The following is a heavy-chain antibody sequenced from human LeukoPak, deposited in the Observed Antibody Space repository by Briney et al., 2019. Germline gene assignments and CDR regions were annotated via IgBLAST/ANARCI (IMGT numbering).Heavy chain of an antibody. CDR3: ARVYYGSGSLHYYYYYMDV. Sequence: GGSPRLSCAASGFTFDDYAMHWVRQAPGKGLEWVSVTYSGGRTYYADSVKGRFTISRDNSKNTLFLQMNSLRAEDTAVYYCARVYYGSGSLHYYYYYMDVWGKGTTVTISS. D-gene: IGHD3-10*01. J-gene: IGHJ6*03. V-gene: IGHV3-53*01. CDR1: GFTFDDYA. CDR2: TYSGGRT.